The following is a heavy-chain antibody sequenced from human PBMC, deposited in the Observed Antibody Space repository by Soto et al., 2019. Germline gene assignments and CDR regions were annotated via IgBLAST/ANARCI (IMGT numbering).Heavy chain of an antibody. V-gene: IGHV3-7*03. CDR2: IPQDGVDG. CDR3: ARDHLILPAHDFFYGSDV. Sequence: PGGSLRLSCEVPGFTFSMYSMSWVRQSPGKGLERVAKIPQDGVDGHYADSVKGRFTISRDNGKSSLYLQLNNLRAEDTAVYYCARDHLILPAHDFFYGSDVWGRGATVTVSS. CDR1: GFTFSMYS. J-gene: IGHJ6*02. D-gene: IGHD2-21*02.